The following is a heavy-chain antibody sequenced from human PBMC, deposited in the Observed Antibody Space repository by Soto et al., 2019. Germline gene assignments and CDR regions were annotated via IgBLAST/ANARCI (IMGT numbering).Heavy chain of an antibody. J-gene: IGHJ4*02. V-gene: IGHV4-39*07. CDR3: ARDMGGYSSSWYSYFDY. Sequence: SETLSLTCTVSGGSISSSSYYWGWIRQPPGKGLEWIGSIYYSGSTYYNPSLKSRVTISVDKSKNQFSLKLSSVTAADTAVYYCARDMGGYSSSWYSYFDYWGQGTLVTVSS. CDR1: GGSISSSSYY. D-gene: IGHD6-13*01. CDR2: IYYSGST.